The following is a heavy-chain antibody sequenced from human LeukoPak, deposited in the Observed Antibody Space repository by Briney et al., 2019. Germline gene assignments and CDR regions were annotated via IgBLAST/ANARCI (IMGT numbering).Heavy chain of an antibody. CDR2: ISAYNGNT. D-gene: IGHD3-10*01. CDR1: GYTFTSYG. J-gene: IGHJ4*02. CDR3: ARDGXWFXEXXPLDY. Sequence: GASVKVSCKASGYTFTSYGISWVRQAPGQGLEWMGWISAYNGNTNYAQKLQGRVTMTTDTSTSTAYMELRSLRSDDTAVYYCARDGXWFXEXXPLDYWGQGTXVTVSS. V-gene: IGHV1-18*01.